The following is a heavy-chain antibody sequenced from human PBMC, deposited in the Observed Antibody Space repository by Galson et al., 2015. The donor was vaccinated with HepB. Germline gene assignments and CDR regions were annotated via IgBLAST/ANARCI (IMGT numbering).Heavy chain of an antibody. CDR2: ISDSLYKT. Sequence: LRLSCAASGFTFSNYAMSWVRQAPGKRLEWVSAISDSLYKTYYADSVKGRFTISRDNSKNTLYLQLNSLRAEDTAVYFCAKGRKWELPLDYWGQGTLVSVSS. CDR3: AKGRKWELPLDY. D-gene: IGHD1-26*01. V-gene: IGHV3-23*01. J-gene: IGHJ4*02. CDR1: GFTFSNYA.